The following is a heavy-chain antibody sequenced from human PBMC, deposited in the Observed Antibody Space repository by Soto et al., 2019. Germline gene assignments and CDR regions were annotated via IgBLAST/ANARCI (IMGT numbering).Heavy chain of an antibody. CDR1: GFTFSSYA. V-gene: IGHV3-30-3*01. CDR2: ISYDGSNK. J-gene: IGHJ3*02. D-gene: IGHD4-17*01. Sequence: QVQLVESGGGVVQPGRSLRLSCEASGFTFSSYAMHWVRQAPGKGLEWVAVISYDGSNKYYADSVKGRFTISRDNSKNALYLQINSLRTEDTAVYYCARDHYYGGNSFIWGQGTMVTVSS. CDR3: ARDHYYGGNSFI.